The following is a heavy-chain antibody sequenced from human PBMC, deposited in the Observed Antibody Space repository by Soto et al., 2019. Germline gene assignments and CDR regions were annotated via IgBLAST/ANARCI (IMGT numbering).Heavy chain of an antibody. CDR1: GFTFSNAW. J-gene: IGHJ4*02. CDR2: IKSKTDGGTT. D-gene: IGHD3-22*01. V-gene: IGHV3-15*01. CDR3: TTDTMIVVVTDSDY. Sequence: GGSLRLSCAASGFTFSNAWMSWVRQAPGKGLEWVGRIKSKTDGGTTDYAAPVKGRFTISRDDSKNTLYLQMNSLKTEDTAVYYCTTDTMIVVVTDSDYWGQGTLVTVS.